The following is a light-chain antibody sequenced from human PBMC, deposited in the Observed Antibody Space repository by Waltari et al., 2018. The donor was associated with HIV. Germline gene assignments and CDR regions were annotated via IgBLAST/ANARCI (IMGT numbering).Light chain of an antibody. Sequence: SYELTQPPSVSVSPGQTARITRPGATLPTKYAHWYQQKSGQAPVLVIYEDIKRPSGIPERFSGSSSGTMAILTISGAQVEDEADYYCYSTESNGNHRVFGGGTKLTVL. CDR1: TLPTKY. CDR3: YSTESNGNHRV. V-gene: IGLV3-10*01. CDR2: EDI. J-gene: IGLJ3*02.